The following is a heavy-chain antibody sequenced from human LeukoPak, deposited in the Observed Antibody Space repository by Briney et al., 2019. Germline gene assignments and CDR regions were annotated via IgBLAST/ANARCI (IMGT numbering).Heavy chain of an antibody. D-gene: IGHD3-16*02. V-gene: IGHV1-46*01. CDR3: AIFTFGGPIVMNY. J-gene: IGHJ4*02. CDR2: ISPSGGST. CDR1: GYTFTSNY. Sequence: ASVKVSCKAFGYTFTSNYMHWVRQAPGQGPEWMGVISPSGGSTTYAQKFQGRVTLTRDMSTSTDYLELSSLRSDDTAVYYCAIFTFGGPIVMNYWGQGSLVTVSS.